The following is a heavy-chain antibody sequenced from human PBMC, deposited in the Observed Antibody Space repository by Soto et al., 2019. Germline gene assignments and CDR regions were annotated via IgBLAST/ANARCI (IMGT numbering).Heavy chain of an antibody. CDR1: GYTFTSYA. D-gene: IGHD2-15*01. Sequence: QVQLVQSGAEVKKHGASVKVSCKASGYTFTSYAMHWVRQAPGQRLEWMGWINAGNGNTKYSQKFQGRVTITRDTSASTAYMELSSLRSEDTAVYYCARDSGGSGYTLDYWGQGALVTVSS. CDR2: INAGNGNT. V-gene: IGHV1-3*01. J-gene: IGHJ4*02. CDR3: ARDSGGSGYTLDY.